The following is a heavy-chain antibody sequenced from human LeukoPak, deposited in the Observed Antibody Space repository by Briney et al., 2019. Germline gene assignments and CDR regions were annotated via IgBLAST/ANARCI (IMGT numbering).Heavy chain of an antibody. CDR3: AKAYDSSGYYNYFDY. D-gene: IGHD3-22*01. V-gene: IGHV3-23*01. J-gene: IGHJ4*02. CDR2: ISGSGGST. Sequence: GGSLRLSCAASGFTFSSYAMSWVRQAPGKGLEWVSAISGSGGSTYYADSVKGRFTISRDNSKDTLYLQMNSLRAEDTAVYYCAKAYDSSGYYNYFDYWGQGTLVTVSS. CDR1: GFTFSSYA.